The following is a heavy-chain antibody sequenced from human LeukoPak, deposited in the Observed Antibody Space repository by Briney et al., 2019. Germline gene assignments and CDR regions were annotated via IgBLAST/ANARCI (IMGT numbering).Heavy chain of an antibody. CDR3: ASVRGAVAAYDY. V-gene: IGHV6-1*01. J-gene: IGHJ4*02. CDR1: GDSVSSNSAA. D-gene: IGHD6-19*01. CDR2: TFYRSKWYN. Sequence: SRTLSLTCAISGDSVSSNSAAWNWIRQSPSRGLEWLGRTFYRSKWYNDYAVSVKSRITINPDTSKNQFSLQLNSVTPEDSAVYYCASVRGAVAAYDYWGQGTLVTVSS.